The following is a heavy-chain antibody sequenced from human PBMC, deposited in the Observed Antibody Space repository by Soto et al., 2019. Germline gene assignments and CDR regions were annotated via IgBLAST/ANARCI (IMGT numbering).Heavy chain of an antibody. V-gene: IGHV4-34*01. D-gene: IGHD3-3*01. CDR3: ERGRVEYYDFWSGSNYYYYYGMDV. CDR1: GGSLSGYY. Sequence: PSETLSLTCAVYGGSLSGYYWSWISQPPGKGLEWIGEINHSGSTNYNPSLKSRVTISVDTSKNQFSLKLSSVTAADTAVYYCERGRVEYYDFWSGSNYYYYYGMDVWGQGTTVTVSS. CDR2: INHSGST. J-gene: IGHJ6*02.